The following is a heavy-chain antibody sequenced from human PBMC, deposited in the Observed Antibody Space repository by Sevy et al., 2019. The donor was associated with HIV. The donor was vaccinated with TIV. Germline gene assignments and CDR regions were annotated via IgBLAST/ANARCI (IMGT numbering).Heavy chain of an antibody. V-gene: IGHV3-21*01. D-gene: IGHD4-4*01. CDR3: ARGYSNYLIDY. Sequence: GGSLRLSCAASGFTFSRYSMNWVRQAPGKGLEWVSSISSSSSYRYYADSVKGRFTISRDNAKTSLFLQMNSLRAEDTAVYYCARGYSNYLIDYWGQGTLVTVSS. J-gene: IGHJ4*02. CDR1: GFTFSRYS. CDR2: ISSSSSYR.